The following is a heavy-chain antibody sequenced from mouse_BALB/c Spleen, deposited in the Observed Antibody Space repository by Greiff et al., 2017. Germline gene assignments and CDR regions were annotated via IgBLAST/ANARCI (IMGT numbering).Heavy chain of an antibody. Sequence: VKLMESGPELVKPGASVKISCKASGYAFSSSWMNWVKQRPGQGLEWIGRIYPGDGDTNYNGKFKGKATLTADKSSSTAYMQLSSLTSVDSAVYFCARGGITTGFDYWGQGTTLTVSS. CDR1: GYAFSSSW. CDR2: IYPGDGDT. D-gene: IGHD2-4*01. V-gene: IGHV1-82*01. CDR3: ARGGITTGFDY. J-gene: IGHJ2*01.